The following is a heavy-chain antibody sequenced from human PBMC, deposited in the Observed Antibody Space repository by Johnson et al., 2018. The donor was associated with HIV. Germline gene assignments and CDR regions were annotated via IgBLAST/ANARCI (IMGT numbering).Heavy chain of an antibody. V-gene: IGHV3-15*01. Sequence: VQLVESGGGVVQPGRSLRLSCAASEFTFSNAWMSWVRQAPGKGLEWVGRIKSKTDGGTTDYAAPVKGRFTISRDDSKNTLYLQMNSLKTEDTAVYYCARGMARIAFDIWGQGTMVTVSS. CDR2: IKSKTDGGTT. CDR1: EFTFSNAW. J-gene: IGHJ3*02. D-gene: IGHD5-24*01. CDR3: ARGMARIAFDI.